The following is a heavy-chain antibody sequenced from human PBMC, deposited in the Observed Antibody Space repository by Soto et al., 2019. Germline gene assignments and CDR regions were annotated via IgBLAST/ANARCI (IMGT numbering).Heavy chain of an antibody. CDR3: ARIYCSGGSCYPDAFDI. J-gene: IGHJ3*02. Sequence: ASVKVSCKASGYTFTSYHIDWVRQAPGQGLEWMGMINAYNGNTNYAQKFPGRVTMTTNTSTSTAYMELRSLRSDDTAVYYCARIYCSGGSCYPDAFDIWGQGTMVTVSS. V-gene: IGHV1-18*04. CDR2: INAYNGNT. CDR1: GYTFTSYH. D-gene: IGHD2-15*01.